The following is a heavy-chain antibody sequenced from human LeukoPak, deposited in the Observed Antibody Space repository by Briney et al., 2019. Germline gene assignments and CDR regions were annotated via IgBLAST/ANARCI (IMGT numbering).Heavy chain of an antibody. J-gene: IGHJ6*03. CDR3: ARAPRSDSNWSHYYYYMDV. V-gene: IGHV4-34*01. CDR2: INHRGST. CDR1: GGSFSDNF. D-gene: IGHD6-13*01. Sequence: SETLSLTCAVYGGSFSDNFWSWIRQPPGKGLEWSGNINHRGSTNYNPSLKSRVTISVDTSKNQFYLRLNSLTAADTAVYYCARAPRSDSNWSHYYYYMDVWDKGTTVTVSS.